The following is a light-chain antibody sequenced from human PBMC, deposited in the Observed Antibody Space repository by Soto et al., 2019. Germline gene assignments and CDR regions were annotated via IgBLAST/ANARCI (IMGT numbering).Light chain of an antibody. Sequence: QSVLTQPPAVSGAPGQRVTISCTGSSSNIGAGHDVHWYQQLPGTAPKLLIYGNSNRPSGVPDRFSGSKSGTSASLAIAGLQAEGEPYYYCQPYDSGLSGWVFGGGTELTVL. CDR1: SSNIGAGHD. J-gene: IGLJ3*02. CDR2: GNS. V-gene: IGLV1-40*01. CDR3: QPYDSGLSGWV.